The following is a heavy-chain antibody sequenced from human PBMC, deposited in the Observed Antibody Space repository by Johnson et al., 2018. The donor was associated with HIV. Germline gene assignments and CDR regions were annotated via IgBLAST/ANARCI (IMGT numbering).Heavy chain of an antibody. CDR3: AKDIQAGTHDAFDI. D-gene: IGHD1-7*01. CDR1: GFTFDDYA. CDR2: ISWDGGST. J-gene: IGHJ3*02. Sequence: VQLVESGGVVVQPGGSPRLSCAASGFTFDDYAMHWVRQAPGKGLEWVSLISWDGGSTYYADSVKGRFTISRDNSKNSLYLQMNSLRAEDTALYYCAKDIQAGTHDAFDIWGQGTMVTVSS. V-gene: IGHV3-43D*03.